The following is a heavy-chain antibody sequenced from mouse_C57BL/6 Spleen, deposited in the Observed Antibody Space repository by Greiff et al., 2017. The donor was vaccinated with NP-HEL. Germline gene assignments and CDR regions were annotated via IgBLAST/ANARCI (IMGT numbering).Heavy chain of an antibody. J-gene: IGHJ2*01. Sequence: QVHVKQPGAELVRPGSSVKLSCKASGYTFTSYWMHWVKQRPIQGLEWIGNIDPSDSETHSNQKFKDKATLTVDKSSSTAYMQLSSLTSEDSAVYYCARDGIYDGYLDYWGQGTTLTVSS. V-gene: IGHV1-52*01. CDR1: GYTFTSYW. CDR2: IDPSDSET. CDR3: ARDGIYDGYLDY. D-gene: IGHD2-3*01.